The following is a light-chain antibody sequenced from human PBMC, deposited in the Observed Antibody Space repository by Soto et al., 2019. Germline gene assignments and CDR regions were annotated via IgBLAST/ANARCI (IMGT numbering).Light chain of an antibody. Sequence: QSVLTQPASVSGSPGQSITISCTGTSSDIGGYNYVSWYQQHPGKAPKLIIYEVSNRPSGVSNRFSGSKSGNTASLTISGLQAEDESGYYCSSYTSITTVVFGTGTKVTVL. CDR2: EVS. V-gene: IGLV2-14*01. CDR1: SSDIGGYNY. J-gene: IGLJ1*01. CDR3: SSYTSITTVV.